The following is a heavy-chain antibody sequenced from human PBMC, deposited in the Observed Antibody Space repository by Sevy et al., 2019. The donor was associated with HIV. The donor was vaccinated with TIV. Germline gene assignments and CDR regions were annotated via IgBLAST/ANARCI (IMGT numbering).Heavy chain of an antibody. D-gene: IGHD6-19*01. V-gene: IGHV3-23*01. J-gene: IGHJ3*02. CDR1: GFTFSSYA. Sequence: GGSLRLSCAASGFTFSSYAMSWVRQAPGKGLEWVSALSGSGGSAYYADSVKGRFTISRDNSKNTQNLQMNSLRAEDTAIYYCTKGHSYSSGWYRSAFDIWGQGTMVTVSS. CDR2: LSGSGGSA. CDR3: TKGHSYSSGWYRSAFDI.